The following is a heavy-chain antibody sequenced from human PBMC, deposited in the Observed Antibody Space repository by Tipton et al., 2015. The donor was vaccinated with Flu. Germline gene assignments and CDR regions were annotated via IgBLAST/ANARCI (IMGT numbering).Heavy chain of an antibody. Sequence: TLSLTCTVSGASLSGGGYYWSWIRQYPGKGLEWIGHILGNGNTFYKPSLESRFTLSLDTSKTQFSLNVTSVTAADTAVYYCATLAITALYGFDYWGQGTLVTVSS. V-gene: IGHV4-31*03. CDR1: GASLSGGGYY. D-gene: IGHD1-20*01. J-gene: IGHJ4*02. CDR2: ILGNGNT. CDR3: ATLAITALYGFDY.